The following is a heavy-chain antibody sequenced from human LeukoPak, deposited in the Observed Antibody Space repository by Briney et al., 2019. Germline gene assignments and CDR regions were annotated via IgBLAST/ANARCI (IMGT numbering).Heavy chain of an antibody. V-gene: IGHV4-38-2*02. CDR3: ASSTLGPSDAFDI. CDR1: GYSISSGYY. Sequence: SETLSLTCTVSGYSISSGYYWGWIRQPPGKGLEWVGSIYHSGSRYYNPSLKSRATLSVATSKQQFSLTVGYRPAADTAVYYCASSTLGPSDAFDIWGQGTMVTVSS. CDR2: IYHSGSR. J-gene: IGHJ3*02.